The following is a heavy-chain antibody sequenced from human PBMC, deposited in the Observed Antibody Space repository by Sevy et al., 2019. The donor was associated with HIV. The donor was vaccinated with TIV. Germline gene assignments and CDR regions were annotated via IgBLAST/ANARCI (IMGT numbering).Heavy chain of an antibody. CDR2: ISGSGGST. CDR1: GFTFSSYA. D-gene: IGHD6-13*01. J-gene: IGHJ4*02. Sequence: GGSLRLSCAASGFTFSSYAMSWVRQAPGKGLEWVSAISGSGGSTYYADSVKGRFTISRDNSKNTLYLQMNSLRAEDTAVYYSAKVLGIAAAGYYFDYWGQGTLVTVSS. CDR3: AKVLGIAAAGYYFDY. V-gene: IGHV3-23*01.